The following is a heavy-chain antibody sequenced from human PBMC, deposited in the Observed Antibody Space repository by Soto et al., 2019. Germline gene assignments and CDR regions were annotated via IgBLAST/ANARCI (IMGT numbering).Heavy chain of an antibody. CDR1: GGTFSSYI. CDR2: IIPILGIA. J-gene: IGHJ4*02. CDR3: AGRLDGDYGHFDY. Sequence: QVQLVQSGAEVKKPGSSVKVSCKASGGTFSSYIISWVRQAPGQGLEWMGRIIPILGIANYAQKFQGRVTITADKSTSTAYMELSSLRSEDTAVYYCAGRLDGDYGHFDYWGQGTLVTVSS. D-gene: IGHD4-17*01. V-gene: IGHV1-69*02.